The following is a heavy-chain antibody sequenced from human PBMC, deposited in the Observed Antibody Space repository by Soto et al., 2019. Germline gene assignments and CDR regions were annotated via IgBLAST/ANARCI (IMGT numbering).Heavy chain of an antibody. CDR2: INAKTGDT. CDR3: ARSLPNMAVRSAF. V-gene: IGHV1-2*02. CDR1: RDRIKGCP. J-gene: IGHJ4*02. Sequence: VWWDACRDRIKGCPRLSVQHSPGQGLEWMGWINAKTGDTKYAQKFQGRVTMTRETSISTVYMDLSRLRSDDTAVYYCARSLPNMAVRSAFWGQGTLVPVSS. D-gene: IGHD6-19*01.